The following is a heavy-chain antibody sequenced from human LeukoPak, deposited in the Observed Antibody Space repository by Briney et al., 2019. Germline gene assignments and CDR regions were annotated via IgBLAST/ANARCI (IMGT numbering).Heavy chain of an antibody. CDR2: ISWNSGSI. D-gene: IGHD2-15*01. CDR3: AETVVVAATEDEYYFDY. Sequence: GGSLRLSCAASGFTFDDYAMHWVRQAPGKGLEWVSGISWNSGSIGYADSVKDRFTISRDNAKNSLYLQMNSLRAEDTALYYCAETVVVAATEDEYYFDYWGQGTLVTVSS. CDR1: GFTFDDYA. J-gene: IGHJ4*02. V-gene: IGHV3-9*01.